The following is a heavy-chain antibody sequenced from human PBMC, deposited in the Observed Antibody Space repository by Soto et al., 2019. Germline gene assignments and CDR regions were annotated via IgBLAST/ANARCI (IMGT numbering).Heavy chain of an antibody. CDR1: SGSISSYY. J-gene: IGHJ6*02. Sequence: PSETLSLTCTVSSGSISSYYWSWIRQPPGKGLEWIGYIYYSGSTNYNPSLKSRVTISVDTSKNQFSLKLSSVTAADTAVYYCGGIVVGCWSYYQPHHYYYYYGMDVWGQGTTVTVSS. V-gene: IGHV4-59*01. CDR2: IYYSGST. D-gene: IGHD3-10*01. CDR3: GGIVVGCWSYYQPHHYYYYYGMDV.